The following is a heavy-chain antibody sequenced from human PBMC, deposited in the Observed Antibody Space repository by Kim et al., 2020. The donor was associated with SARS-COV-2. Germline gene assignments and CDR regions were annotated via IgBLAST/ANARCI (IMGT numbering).Heavy chain of an antibody. V-gene: IGHV3-74*01. CDR1: GFTFSSYW. CDR2: INSDGSST. D-gene: IGHD1-26*01. Sequence: GGSLRLSCAASGFTFSSYWMHWVRQAPGKGLVWVSRINSDGSSTSYADSVKGRFTISRDNAKNTLYLQMNSLRAEDTAVYYCAREDSGSYYFDYWGQGTLVTVSS. J-gene: IGHJ4*02. CDR3: AREDSGSYYFDY.